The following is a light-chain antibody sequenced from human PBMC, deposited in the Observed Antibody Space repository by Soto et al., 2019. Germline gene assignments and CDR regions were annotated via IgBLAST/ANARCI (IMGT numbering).Light chain of an antibody. CDR3: QQYDNYKPLT. CDR1: QSITTW. CDR2: DAS. V-gene: IGKV1-5*01. J-gene: IGKJ4*01. Sequence: DIQMTPSPSTLSASAVGRVTITCRASQSITTWLAWYQQKPGKAPKLLIYDASSLESGVPSRFSGRRSGTQFTLTINGLQPDDFATYYCQQYDNYKPLTFGGGTKVDI.